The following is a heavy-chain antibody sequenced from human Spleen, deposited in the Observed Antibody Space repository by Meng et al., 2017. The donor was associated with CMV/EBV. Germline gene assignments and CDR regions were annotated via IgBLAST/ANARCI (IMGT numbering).Heavy chain of an antibody. CDR1: GFTFSSYW. J-gene: IGHJ5*02. CDR3: ARDGRQLVPGWFDP. CDR2: IKQDGSEK. Sequence: ASGFTFSSYWMSWVRQAPGKGLEWVANIKQDGSEKYYVDSVKGRFTISRDNAKNSLYLQMNSLRAEDTAVYYCARDGRQLVPGWFDPWGQGTLVTVSS. D-gene: IGHD6-6*01. V-gene: IGHV3-7*01.